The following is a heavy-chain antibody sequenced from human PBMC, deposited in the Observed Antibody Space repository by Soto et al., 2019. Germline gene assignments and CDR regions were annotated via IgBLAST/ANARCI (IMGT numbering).Heavy chain of an antibody. J-gene: IGHJ4*02. CDR2: INPSGGST. CDR1: GYTFTSYY. D-gene: IGHD5-12*01. V-gene: IGHV1-46*01. Sequence: QVQLVQSGAEVKKPGASVKVSCKASGYTFTSYYLHWVRQAPGQGLEWMGIINPSGGSTSYAQKFQGRVTMTRDTSTSTVDMELSSLRSEDTAVYYCARDREMATPGYWGQGTLVTVSS. CDR3: ARDREMATPGY.